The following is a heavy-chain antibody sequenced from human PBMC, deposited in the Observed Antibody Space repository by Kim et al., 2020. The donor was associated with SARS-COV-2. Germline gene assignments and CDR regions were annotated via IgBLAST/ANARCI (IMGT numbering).Heavy chain of an antibody. CDR1: GFTFSGCG. Sequence: GGSLRLSCAASGFTFSGCGMHWVRQAPGKGLEWVAVISYDGSNEYFADSVKGRFTISRDYSKNTLYLQMNSLRAEDTAAYYCAKDRGYSGYLGSRHYG. D-gene: IGHD5-12*01. J-gene: IGHJ6*01. CDR3: AKDRGYSGYLGSRHYG. CDR2: ISYDGSNE. V-gene: IGHV3-30*18.